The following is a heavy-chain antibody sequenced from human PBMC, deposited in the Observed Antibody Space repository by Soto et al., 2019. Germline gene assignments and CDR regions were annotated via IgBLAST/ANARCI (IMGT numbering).Heavy chain of an antibody. J-gene: IGHJ4*02. CDR3: TTPAIPVDGTQPFNY. CDR2: IKPNTDGGAI. V-gene: IGHV3-15*01. D-gene: IGHD6-19*01. Sequence: EVQLVESGGGFVKPGESLRLSCAASGFTFNSAPMSWVRQAPGKGLEWVGRIKPNTDGGAIDYTAPVKGRFTISRDDSKNTLYLQMNSLRIEDTAVYYGTTPAIPVDGTQPFNYWGQGALVTVSS. CDR1: GFTFNSAP.